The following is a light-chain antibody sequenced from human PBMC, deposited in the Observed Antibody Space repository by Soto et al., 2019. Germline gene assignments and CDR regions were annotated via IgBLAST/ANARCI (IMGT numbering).Light chain of an antibody. J-gene: IGKJ1*01. Sequence: DIVLTQSPGTLSLSPGERATLSCWASQSVSNNYLAWYQQKPAQAPRLLIYGTSRRATGIPDRFSGSGSGTDFTLTISRLEPDDFAVYYCHQYGGSRWTFGQGTKVDIK. CDR2: GTS. V-gene: IGKV3-20*01. CDR3: HQYGGSRWT. CDR1: QSVSNNY.